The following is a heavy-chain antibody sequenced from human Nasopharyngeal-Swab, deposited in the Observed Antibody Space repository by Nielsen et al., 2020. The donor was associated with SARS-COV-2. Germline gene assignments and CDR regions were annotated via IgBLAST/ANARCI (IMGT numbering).Heavy chain of an antibody. CDR2: IRSKANSYAT. D-gene: IGHD2-15*01. Sequence: GGSLRLSCAASGFTFSGSAMHWVRQASGKGLEWVGRIRSKANSYATAYAASVKGRFTISRDDLKNTAYLQMNSLKTEDTAVYYCTRGGILGPPELGMDVWGQGTTVTVSS. CDR1: GFTFSGSA. V-gene: IGHV3-73*01. CDR3: TRGGILGPPELGMDV. J-gene: IGHJ6*02.